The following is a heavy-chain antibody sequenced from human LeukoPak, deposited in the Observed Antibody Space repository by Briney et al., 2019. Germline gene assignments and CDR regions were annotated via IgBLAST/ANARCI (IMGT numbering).Heavy chain of an antibody. CDR1: GGSIRSSSYY. CDR2: IYYSGST. CDR3: ARYSSSWTYYFDY. V-gene: IGHV4-39*01. D-gene: IGHD6-13*01. J-gene: IGHJ4*02. Sequence: SETLSLTCTVSGGSIRSSSYYWGWIRQPPGKGLEWIGSIYYSGSTYYNPSLKSRVTISVDTSKNQFSLKLSSVTAADTAVYYCARYSSSWTYYFDYWGQGTLVTVSS.